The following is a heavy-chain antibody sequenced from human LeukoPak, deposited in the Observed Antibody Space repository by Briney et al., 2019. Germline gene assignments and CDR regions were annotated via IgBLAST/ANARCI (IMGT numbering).Heavy chain of an antibody. D-gene: IGHD4-11*01. V-gene: IGHV3-30*03. CDR3: ARDWSSKYPFYYGMDV. CDR2: MSYDGSNK. J-gene: IGHJ6*02. CDR1: GFTFSSYG. Sequence: GGSLRLSCAASGFTFSSYGMHWVRQAPGKGLEWMAVMSYDGSNKYYADSVKGRFTISRDNSKNTLYLQMNSLRAEDTAVYYCARDWSSKYPFYYGMDVWGQGTTVTVSS.